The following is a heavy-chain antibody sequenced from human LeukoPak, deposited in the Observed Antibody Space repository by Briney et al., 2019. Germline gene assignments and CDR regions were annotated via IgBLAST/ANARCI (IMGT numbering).Heavy chain of an antibody. Sequence: PGRSLRLSCAASRFTFSSYAMHWVRQAPGKGLEWVAVISYDGSNKYYADSVKGRFTISRDNSKNTLYLQMNSLRAEDTAVYYCARERGSIDFDYWGQGTLVTVSS. CDR3: ARERGSIDFDY. J-gene: IGHJ4*02. D-gene: IGHD2-15*01. V-gene: IGHV3-30-3*01. CDR2: ISYDGSNK. CDR1: RFTFSSYA.